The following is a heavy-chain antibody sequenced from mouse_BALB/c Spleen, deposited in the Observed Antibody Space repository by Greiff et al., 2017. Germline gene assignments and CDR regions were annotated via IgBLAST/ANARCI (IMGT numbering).Heavy chain of an antibody. CDR2: IDPANGNT. J-gene: IGHJ4*01. CDR1: GFNIKDTY. V-gene: IGHV14-3*02. CDR3: ARGAYDYDAEGYYAMDY. D-gene: IGHD2-4*01. Sequence: VHVKQSGAELVKPGASVKLSCTASGFNIKDTYMHWVKQRPEQGLEWIGRIDPANGNTKYDPKFQGKATITADTSSNTAYLQLSSLTSEDTAVYYCARGAYDYDAEGYYAMDYWGQGTSVTVSS.